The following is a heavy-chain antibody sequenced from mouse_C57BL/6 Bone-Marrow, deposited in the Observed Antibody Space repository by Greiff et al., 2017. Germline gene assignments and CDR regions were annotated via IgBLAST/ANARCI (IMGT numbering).Heavy chain of an antibody. V-gene: IGHV14-1*01. CDR3: TTYYYGSSWYFDV. Sequence: EVQLQQSGAELVRPGASVKLSCTASGFNIKDYYMHWVKQRPEQGLEWIGRIDPEDGDTEYAPKFPGKATMTADTSSNTAYLQLSSLTSEDTAVYYCTTYYYGSSWYFDVWGTGTTVTVSS. D-gene: IGHD1-1*01. CDR1: GFNIKDYY. CDR2: IDPEDGDT. J-gene: IGHJ1*03.